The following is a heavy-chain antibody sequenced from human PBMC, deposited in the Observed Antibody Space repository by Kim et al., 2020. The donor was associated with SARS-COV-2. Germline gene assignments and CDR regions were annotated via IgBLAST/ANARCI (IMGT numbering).Heavy chain of an antibody. CDR2: NIPIFGTA. J-gene: IGHJ6*01. V-gene: IGHV1-69*13. Sequence: SVKVSCKASGGIFSNYAISWVRQAPGQGLEWMGGNIPIFGTAFYAQRFQDRVTTTADESTSTAYMELSSLTSEDTAVYYCAFCGYSGDDGRWYYYGMDVWGQGTTVTVSS. D-gene: IGHD5-12*01. CDR3: AFCGYSGDDGRWYYYGMDV. CDR1: GGIFSNYA.